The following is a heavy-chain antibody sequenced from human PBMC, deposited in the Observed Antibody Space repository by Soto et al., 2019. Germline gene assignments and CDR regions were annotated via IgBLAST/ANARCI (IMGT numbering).Heavy chain of an antibody. Sequence: GGSLRLSCAASGFTFSSYTMHWVRQAPGRGLEWVALISDNGGNKNYADSVKGRFTISRDNSKNTLYLQMNSLRTEDTAVYYCARGGSGYVWGQGTLVTVSS. D-gene: IGHD5-12*01. CDR3: ARGGSGYV. J-gene: IGHJ4*02. CDR1: GFTFSSYT. V-gene: IGHV3-30-3*01. CDR2: ISDNGGNK.